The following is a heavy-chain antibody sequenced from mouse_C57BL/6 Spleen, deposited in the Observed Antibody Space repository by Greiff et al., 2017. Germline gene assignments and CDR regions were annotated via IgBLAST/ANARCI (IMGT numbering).Heavy chain of an antibody. CDR2: IYPGGGYT. J-gene: IGHJ2*01. Sequence: LVESGAELVRPGTSVKMSCKASGYTFTNYWIGWAKQRPGHGLEWIGDIYPGGGYTNYNEKFKGKATLTADKSSSTAYMQFSSLTSEDSAIYYCARSSYYGSSYFDYWGQGTTLTVSS. CDR1: GYTFTNYW. V-gene: IGHV1-63*01. D-gene: IGHD1-1*01. CDR3: ARSSYYGSSYFDY.